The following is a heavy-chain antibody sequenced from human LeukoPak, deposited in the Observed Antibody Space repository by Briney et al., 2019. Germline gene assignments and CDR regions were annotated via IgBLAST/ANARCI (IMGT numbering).Heavy chain of an antibody. CDR2: IYYSGST. Sequence: SETLSLTCTVSGGSVSSGSYYWTWIRQPPGKGLEWIGYIYYSGSTNYNPSLKSRVTISLDSSKNQFSLNLSSVTAADTAVYYCARDLSADYWGQGTLVTVSS. V-gene: IGHV4-61*01. D-gene: IGHD2/OR15-2a*01. CDR3: ARDLSADY. J-gene: IGHJ4*02. CDR1: GGSVSSGSYY.